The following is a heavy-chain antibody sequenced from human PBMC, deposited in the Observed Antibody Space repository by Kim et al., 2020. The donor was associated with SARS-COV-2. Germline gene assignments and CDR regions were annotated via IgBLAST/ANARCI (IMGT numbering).Heavy chain of an antibody. CDR2: FDPEDGET. D-gene: IGHD2-21*02. V-gene: IGHV1-24*01. J-gene: IGHJ5*02. CDR3: ATAVVAYCGGDCYSVGWFDP. Sequence: ASVKVSCKVSGYTLTELSMHWVRQAPGKGLEWMGGFDPEDGETIYAQKFQGRVTMTEDTSTDTAYMELSSLRSEDTAVYYCATAVVAYCGGDCYSVGWFDPWGQGTLVTVSS. CDR1: GYTLTELS.